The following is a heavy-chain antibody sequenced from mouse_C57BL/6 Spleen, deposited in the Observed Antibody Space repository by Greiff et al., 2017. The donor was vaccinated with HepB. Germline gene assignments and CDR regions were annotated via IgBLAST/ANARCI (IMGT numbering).Heavy chain of an antibody. V-gene: IGHV1-4*01. CDR3: ARSVFITTVVATDY. J-gene: IGHJ2*01. D-gene: IGHD1-1*01. CDR1: GYTFTSYT. Sequence: QVQLQQSGAELARPGASVKMSCKASGYTFTSYTMHWVKQRPGQGLEWIGYINPSSGYTKYNQKFKDKATLTADKSSSTAYMQLSSLTSEDSAVYYCARSVFITTVVATDYWGQGTTLTVSS. CDR2: INPSSGYT.